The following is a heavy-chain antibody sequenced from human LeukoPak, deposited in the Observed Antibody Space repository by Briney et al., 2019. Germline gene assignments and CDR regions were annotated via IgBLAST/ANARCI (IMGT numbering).Heavy chain of an antibody. D-gene: IGHD3-10*01. CDR3: VRNGSYYGDAFDI. V-gene: IGHV1-18*01. Sequence: GASVKVSCKASVYNFTSYGISWVRQAPGQGLDWMGWIGAYNGNTNYAQKLQGRVTMTTDTSTTTAYMELGSLRSDDTAVYYCVRNGSYYGDAFDIWGHGTMITVSS. J-gene: IGHJ3*02. CDR2: IGAYNGNT. CDR1: VYNFTSYG.